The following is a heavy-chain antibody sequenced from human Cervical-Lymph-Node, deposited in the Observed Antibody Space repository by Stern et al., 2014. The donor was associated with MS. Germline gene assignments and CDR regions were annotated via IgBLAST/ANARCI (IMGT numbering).Heavy chain of an antibody. CDR3: AAAPLAYYYDTTAYYSSY. V-gene: IGHV1-24*01. J-gene: IGHJ4*02. D-gene: IGHD3-22*01. CDR1: RYTLTELS. CDR2: FDPEDIKT. Sequence: QVQLVQSGAEVKQPGASVKVSCKVSRYTLTELSVHWVRQAPGKGLEWMGGFDPEDIKTASAQRFQGRITMTEDASTDTAYMELSSLTSEDTAVYYCAAAPLAYYYDTTAYYSSYWGQGTLVTVSS.